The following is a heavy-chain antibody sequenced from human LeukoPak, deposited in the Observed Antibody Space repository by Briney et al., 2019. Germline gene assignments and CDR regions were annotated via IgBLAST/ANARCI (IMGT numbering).Heavy chain of an antibody. Sequence: SETLSLTCTVSGGSISSSSYYWGWIRQPPGKGLEWIGSIYCSGSTYYNPSLKSRVTISVDTSKNQFSLKLSSVTAADTAVYYCARLGSSGWYTNYWFDPWGQGTLVTVSS. J-gene: IGHJ5*02. CDR1: GGSISSSSYY. D-gene: IGHD6-19*01. CDR2: IYCSGST. CDR3: ARLGSSGWYTNYWFDP. V-gene: IGHV4-39*01.